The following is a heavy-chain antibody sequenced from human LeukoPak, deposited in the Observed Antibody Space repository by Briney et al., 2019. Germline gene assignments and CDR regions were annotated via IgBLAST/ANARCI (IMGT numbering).Heavy chain of an antibody. CDR3: AKDGHREKTVTTDFQH. CDR2: XXXDGXNK. V-gene: IGHV3-30*18. J-gene: IGHJ1*01. D-gene: IGHD4-17*01. CDR1: XXXXXXXX. Sequence: PGGSXRLSCAAXXXXXXXXXXXXVXXXXXXXXXXVXXXXXDGXNKXXADXVKXRFTXSRDNSKNTLYLQMNSLRAEDTAVXYCAKDGHREKTVTTDFQHWGQGTLVTVSS.